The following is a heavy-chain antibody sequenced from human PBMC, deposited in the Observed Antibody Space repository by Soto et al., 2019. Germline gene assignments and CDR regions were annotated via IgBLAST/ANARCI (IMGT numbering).Heavy chain of an antibody. CDR3: AGNFGYCSSTSCYAGVREFDY. CDR2: INAGNGNT. V-gene: IGHV1-3*01. Sequence: ASVKVSCKASGYTFTSYAMHWVRQAPGQRLEWMGWINAGNGNTKYSQKFQGRVTITRDTSASTAYMELSSLRSEDTAVYYCAGNFGYCSSTSCYAGVREFDYWGQGTLVTVSS. J-gene: IGHJ4*02. CDR1: GYTFTSYA. D-gene: IGHD2-2*01.